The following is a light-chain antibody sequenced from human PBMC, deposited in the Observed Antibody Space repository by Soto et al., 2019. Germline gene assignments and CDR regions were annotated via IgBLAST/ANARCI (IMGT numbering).Light chain of an antibody. Sequence: EIVLTQAPGTLSLSRGEIATLSFRASQSVSNNYLAWYQQKPGQAPRLLIYGASNRATGIPDRFSGSGSGTDFTLTISRLEPEDFAVYYCQQYGSSGTFGQGIKVDIK. CDR3: QQYGSSGT. CDR1: QSVSNNY. CDR2: GAS. J-gene: IGKJ1*01. V-gene: IGKV3-20*01.